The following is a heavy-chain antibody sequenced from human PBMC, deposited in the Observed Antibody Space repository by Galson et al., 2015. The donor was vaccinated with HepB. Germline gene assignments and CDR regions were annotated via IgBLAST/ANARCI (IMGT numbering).Heavy chain of an antibody. D-gene: IGHD3-10*01. V-gene: IGHV7-4-1*02. CDR1: GYTFTNYA. Sequence: SVKASCKASGYTFTNYAMNWVRQAPGQGLEWMGWINTNTGNPTYAQGFTGRFVFSLDTSVSTAYLQISSLKAEDTAVYYCARGVLWFGSYYYYYYGMDVWGQGTTVTVSS. CDR2: INTNTGNP. CDR3: ARGVLWFGSYYYYYYGMDV. J-gene: IGHJ6*02.